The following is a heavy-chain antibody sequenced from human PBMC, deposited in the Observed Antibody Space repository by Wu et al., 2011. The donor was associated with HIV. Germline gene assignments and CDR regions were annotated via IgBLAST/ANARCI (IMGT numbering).Heavy chain of an antibody. CDR3: ALRTRAGSGSDY. J-gene: IGHJ4*02. D-gene: IGHD3-10*01. CDR1: SSRYS. V-gene: IGHV1-69*06. Sequence: QVQLVQSGAEVKKPGSSVKVSCKASSSRYSINWVRQAPGQGLEWMGGIIPLFGSPNYAQKFQDRVTITADKSTSTAYMELSSLRSEDTAVYYCALRTRAGSGSDYWGQGNPGSLSPQ. CDR2: IIPLFGSP.